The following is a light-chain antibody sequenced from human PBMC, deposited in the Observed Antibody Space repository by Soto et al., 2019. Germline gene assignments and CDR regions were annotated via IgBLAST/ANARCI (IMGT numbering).Light chain of an antibody. CDR2: DAS. J-gene: IGKJ1*01. V-gene: IGKV1-5*01. Sequence: DIQMTQSPSTLSASVGDRVTITCRASQGLSGWLAWYQQKPGRAPKLLIYDASTLESGVPSRFSGSGSGTDFTLTISSLQPDDFATYYCQQYSRHSPGTFGQGTKVDIK. CDR3: QQYSRHSPGT. CDR1: QGLSGW.